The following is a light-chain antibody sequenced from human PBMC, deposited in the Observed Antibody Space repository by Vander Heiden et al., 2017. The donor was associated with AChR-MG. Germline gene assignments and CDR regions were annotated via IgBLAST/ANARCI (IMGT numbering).Light chain of an antibody. V-gene: IGLV3-21*02. J-gene: IGLJ2*01. CDR3: QVWDIIFVHAVV. Sequence: YVLTQPPSVSVAPGATARITCGGDNIGTKSVHWYQQKPGQAPVLVVYDDSDRPSGIPERFSGSNSENTATLTISRVEAGDEADYYCQVWDIIFVHAVVFGGGTKLTVL. CDR2: DDS. CDR1: NIGTKS.